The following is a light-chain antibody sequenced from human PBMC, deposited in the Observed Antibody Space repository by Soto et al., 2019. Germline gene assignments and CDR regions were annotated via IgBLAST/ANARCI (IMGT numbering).Light chain of an antibody. J-gene: IGKJ1*01. Sequence: IVSTQSPCALCLSPGEGAILSCGGRRKSTSNYLTWYQQKPGQAPKLLIFGASIRVSGIPDRFSGSRSGTDFTLTIDRLESEDFAVYFCQQYDGLPWTFGQGTKVDIK. CDR3: QQYDGLPWT. V-gene: IGKV3-20*01. CDR1: RKSTSNY. CDR2: GAS.